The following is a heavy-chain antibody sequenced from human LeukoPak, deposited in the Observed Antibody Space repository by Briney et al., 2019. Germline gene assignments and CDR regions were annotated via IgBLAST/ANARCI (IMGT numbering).Heavy chain of an antibody. CDR3: ARVGDHFHWYLDL. D-gene: IGHD3-16*01. Sequence: PGGSLRLSCAASGFTFSTNYMNWVRQAPGKGLEWVSILYSGSDTYYADSVKGRFTISRDSSKNILFLQMNNLRAEDTAVYYCARVGDHFHWYLDLWGRGTLVTVSS. V-gene: IGHV3-53*01. J-gene: IGHJ2*01. CDR2: LYSGSDT. CDR1: GFTFSTNY.